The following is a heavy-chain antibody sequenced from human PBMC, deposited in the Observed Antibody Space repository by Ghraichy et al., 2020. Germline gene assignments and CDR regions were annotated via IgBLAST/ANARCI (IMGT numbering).Heavy chain of an antibody. CDR3: ASASTVVRFYFYAGMDV. J-gene: IGHJ6*02. Sequence: GGSLRLSCVGSGFAFNDFNMNWVRQSPGKGLEWVSYITTSSRTIFYADSVKGRFTISRDNAQNSLYLQMNSLRDEDTAVYYCASASTVVRFYFYAGMDVWGQGTTVTVSS. CDR1: GFAFNDFN. V-gene: IGHV3-48*02. CDR2: ITTSSRTI. D-gene: IGHD4-23*01.